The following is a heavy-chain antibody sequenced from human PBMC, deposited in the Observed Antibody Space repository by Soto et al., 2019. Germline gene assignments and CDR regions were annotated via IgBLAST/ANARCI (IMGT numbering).Heavy chain of an antibody. CDR3: AKDTAQRTTVLFDY. CDR2: ISGSGGST. Sequence: GGSLRLSCAASGFTFRNYAMSWVRQAPGKGLEWVSAISGSGGSTYYADSVKGRFTISRDNSKNTLYLQMNSLRAEDTAVYYCAKDTAQRTTVLFDYWGQGTLVTVSS. D-gene: IGHD4-17*01. V-gene: IGHV3-23*01. J-gene: IGHJ4*02. CDR1: GFTFRNYA.